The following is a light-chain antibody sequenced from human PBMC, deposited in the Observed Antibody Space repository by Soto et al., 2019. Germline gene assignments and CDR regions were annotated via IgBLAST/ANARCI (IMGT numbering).Light chain of an antibody. Sequence: DIQMTQSPSSVSASVRDRVTITCRASQGIGSWLVWYQQKPGKAPKFLIYAASNLQSGVPSRFSGSGSGTDFTLTISSLHPEDFATYYCQQTNSFPLTFGGGTKVEIK. CDR3: QQTNSFPLT. V-gene: IGKV1-12*01. J-gene: IGKJ4*01. CDR1: QGIGSW. CDR2: AAS.